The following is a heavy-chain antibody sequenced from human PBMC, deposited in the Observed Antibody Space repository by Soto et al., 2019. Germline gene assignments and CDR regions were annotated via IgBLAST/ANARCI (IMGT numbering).Heavy chain of an antibody. D-gene: IGHD3-10*01. CDR3: ARRLNYYLDF. Sequence: QMQLVESGGGVVQPGRSLRLSCVASGFPFREFGMHWVRQAPGKGLEWVALISYDGSDYADSVKGRFTISRDDSRDTLFLHMDNLRPDDTGVYYCARRLNYYLDFWGQGTLVAVSS. V-gene: IGHV3-33*05. CDR2: ISYDGSD. CDR1: GFPFREFG. J-gene: IGHJ4*02.